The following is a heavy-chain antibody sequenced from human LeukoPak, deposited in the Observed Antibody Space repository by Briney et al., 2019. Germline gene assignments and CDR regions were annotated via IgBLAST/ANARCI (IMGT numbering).Heavy chain of an antibody. CDR1: GFTFSTYS. CDR3: VRGGETTVTTIDY. J-gene: IGHJ4*02. CDR2: ISSSSAI. V-gene: IGHV3-48*01. Sequence: PGGSLRLSCAASGFTFSTYSMNWVRQAPGKGLEWFSYISSSSAIYYADSVKGRFAISRDNAKNSLYLQMNSLRAEDTAVYFCVRGGETTVTTIDYWGQGTLVTVSS. D-gene: IGHD4-11*01.